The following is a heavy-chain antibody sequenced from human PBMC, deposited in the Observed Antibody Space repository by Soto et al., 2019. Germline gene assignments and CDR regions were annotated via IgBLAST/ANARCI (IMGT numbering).Heavy chain of an antibody. CDR1: GGSFSGYY. CDR2: INHSGST. CDR3: ARGYSSSWYYYYYGMDV. D-gene: IGHD6-13*01. Sequence: PSETLSLTCAVYGGSFSGYYWSWIRQPPGKGLEWIGEINHSGSTNYNPSLKSRVTISVDTSKNQFSLKLSSVTAADTAVYYCARGYSSSWYYYYYGMDVWGQGTKVTVSS. J-gene: IGHJ6*02. V-gene: IGHV4-34*01.